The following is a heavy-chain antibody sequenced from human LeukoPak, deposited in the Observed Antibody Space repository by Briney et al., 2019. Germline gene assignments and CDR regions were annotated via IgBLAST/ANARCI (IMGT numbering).Heavy chain of an antibody. CDR3: AREVQGYCSSTSCYDWFDP. Sequence: ASVKVSCKASGGTFSSYAISWVRQAPGQGLEWMGGIIPIFGTANYAQKFQGRVTITADESTSTAYMELSSLRSEDTAVYYCAREVQGYCSSTSCYDWFDPWGQGTLVTVSS. CDR2: IIPIFGTA. V-gene: IGHV1-69*13. D-gene: IGHD2-2*01. J-gene: IGHJ5*02. CDR1: GGTFSSYA.